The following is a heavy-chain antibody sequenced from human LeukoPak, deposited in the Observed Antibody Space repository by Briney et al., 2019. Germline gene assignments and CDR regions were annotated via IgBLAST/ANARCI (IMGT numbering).Heavy chain of an antibody. D-gene: IGHD5-24*01. J-gene: IGHJ3*02. CDR2: IIPIFGTA. Sequence: SVKVSCKASGYTFSGYYMHWVRQAPGQGLEWMGGIIPIFGTANYAQKFQGRVTITADESTSTAYMELSSLRSEDTAVYYCARGTRDGNEFGNAFDIWGQGTMVTVSS. CDR1: GYTFSGYY. V-gene: IGHV1-69*13. CDR3: ARGTRDGNEFGNAFDI.